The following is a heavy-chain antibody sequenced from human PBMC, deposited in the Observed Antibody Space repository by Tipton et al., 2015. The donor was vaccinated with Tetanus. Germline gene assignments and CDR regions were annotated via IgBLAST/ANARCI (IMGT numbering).Heavy chain of an antibody. Sequence: LSLTCTVSGGSIASQYWSWIRQPAGKGLECIGRTYIRGTTTYNPSLKSRVTISVDTSENQRSLRLTSVTAADTAVYYCARDRGDTGTVNWFDPWGQGALVTVSS. J-gene: IGHJ5*02. V-gene: IGHV4-4*07. CDR3: ARDRGDTGTVNWFDP. CDR1: GGSIASQY. D-gene: IGHD1-1*01. CDR2: TYIRGTT.